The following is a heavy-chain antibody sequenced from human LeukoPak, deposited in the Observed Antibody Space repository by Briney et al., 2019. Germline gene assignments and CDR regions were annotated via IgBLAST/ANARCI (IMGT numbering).Heavy chain of an antibody. CDR1: GLTFSSYG. CDR3: AKGMGGYYYGSGSYNPYYYGMDV. J-gene: IGHJ6*02. V-gene: IGHV3-30*18. D-gene: IGHD3-10*01. Sequence: GGSLRLSCAASGLTFSSYGMHWVRQAPGKGLEWVAVISYDGSNKYYADSVKGRFTISRDNSKNTLYLQMNSLRAEDTAVYYCAKGMGGYYYGSGSYNPYYYGMDVWGQGTTVTVSS. CDR2: ISYDGSNK.